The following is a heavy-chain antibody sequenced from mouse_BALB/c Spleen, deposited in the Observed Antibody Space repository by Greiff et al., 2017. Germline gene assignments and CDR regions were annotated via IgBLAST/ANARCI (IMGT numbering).Heavy chain of an antibody. D-gene: IGHD2-14*01. Sequence: VKLVESGPGLVAPSQSRSITCPVSGFSLTGNGVTWVRQPPGKGREGLGMIWGDGSTDYNSALKSRLSISKDNSKSQVFLKMNSLQTDDTARYYCARDRYDAMDYWGQGTSVTVSS. CDR2: IWGDGST. J-gene: IGHJ4*01. CDR1: GFSLTGNG. CDR3: ARDRYDAMDY. V-gene: IGHV2-6-7*01.